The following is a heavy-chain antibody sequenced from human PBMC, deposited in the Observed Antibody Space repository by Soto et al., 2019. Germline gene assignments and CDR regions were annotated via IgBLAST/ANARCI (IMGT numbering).Heavy chain of an antibody. CDR1: GFTFSDSY. V-gene: IGHV3-11*01. J-gene: IGHJ6*02. CDR3: ARVSWREKYGMDV. CDR2: ITFSGNTV. Sequence: PGGSLRLSCAASGFTFSDSYMSWIRQAPGKGLEWISYITFSGNTVYYADSLKGRFTISRDNAKNSLYLQMNRLRAEDTAVYYCARVSWREKYGMDVWGQGTTVPV.